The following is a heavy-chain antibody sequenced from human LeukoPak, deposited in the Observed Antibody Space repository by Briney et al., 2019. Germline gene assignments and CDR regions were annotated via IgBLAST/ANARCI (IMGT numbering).Heavy chain of an antibody. J-gene: IGHJ4*02. Sequence: GGSLRLSCAASGFTFDDYAMHWVRHAPGKGLEWVSGISWNSGSIVYADSVKGRFTISRDNAKNSLYLQMNSLRAEDTALYYCAKDMYGSGSFPDYWGQGTLVTVSS. D-gene: IGHD3-10*01. V-gene: IGHV3-9*01. CDR3: AKDMYGSGSFPDY. CDR1: GFTFDDYA. CDR2: ISWNSGSI.